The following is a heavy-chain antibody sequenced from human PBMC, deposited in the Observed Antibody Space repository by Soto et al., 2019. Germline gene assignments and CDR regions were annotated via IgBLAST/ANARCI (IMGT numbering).Heavy chain of an antibody. Sequence: QVQLVHSGAEVKKPGSSVKVSCKASGGTFSSYTISWVRQAPGQGLEWMGRIIPILGIANYAQKCQGRGTNTADKSTSTAYMKLSSLSSEDTSLYYCARYLREHPPSSHYYYYYMDVWGKGTTVTVSS. J-gene: IGHJ6*03. V-gene: IGHV1-69*02. CDR1: GGTFSSYT. CDR2: IIPILGIA. D-gene: IGHD1-26*01. CDR3: ARYLREHPPSSHYYYYYMDV.